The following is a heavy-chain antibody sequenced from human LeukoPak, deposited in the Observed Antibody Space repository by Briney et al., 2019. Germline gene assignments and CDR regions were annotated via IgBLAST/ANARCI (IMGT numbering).Heavy chain of an antibody. CDR1: GFTFSSYA. CDR2: ISYDGSNK. J-gene: IGHJ5*02. V-gene: IGHV3-30-3*01. D-gene: IGHD3-3*01. Sequence: GRSLRLSCAASGFTFSSYAMHWVRQAPGKGLEWVALISYDGSNKYYAESVKGRFTISRDNSKNTLYLQMNSLRAEDTAVYYCARADDDGWFDPWGQGTLVTVSS. CDR3: ARADDDGWFDP.